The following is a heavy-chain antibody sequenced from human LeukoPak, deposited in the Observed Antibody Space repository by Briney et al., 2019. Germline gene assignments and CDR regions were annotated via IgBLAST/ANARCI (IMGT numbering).Heavy chain of an antibody. D-gene: IGHD6-13*01. CDR2: IYYSGST. CDR3: AGSSSWYTFSYFDY. V-gene: IGHV4-30-4*01. J-gene: IGHJ4*02. Sequence: PSETLSLTCTVSGGSISSGDYYWSWIRQPPGKGLEWIGYIYYSGSTYYNPSLKSRVTISVDTSKNQFSLKLSSVTAADTAVYYCAGSSSWYTFSYFDYWGQGTLVTVSS. CDR1: GGSISSGDYY.